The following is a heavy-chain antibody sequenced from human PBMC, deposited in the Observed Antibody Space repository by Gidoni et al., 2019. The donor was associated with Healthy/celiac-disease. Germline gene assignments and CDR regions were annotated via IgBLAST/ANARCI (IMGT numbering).Heavy chain of an antibody. Sequence: EVQLVQTGAEVKKPGECLKISCKGSGYSFTRYWIGWVCQWPGKGLEWMGIIYPGDSDTRYSPSFQGQVTISADKSISTAYLQWSSLKASDTAMYYCARQAYYDYVWGSYRLDYFDYWGQGTLVTVSS. J-gene: IGHJ4*02. CDR2: IYPGDSDT. CDR1: GYSFTRYW. CDR3: ARQAYYDYVWGSYRLDYFDY. D-gene: IGHD3-16*02. V-gene: IGHV5-51*01.